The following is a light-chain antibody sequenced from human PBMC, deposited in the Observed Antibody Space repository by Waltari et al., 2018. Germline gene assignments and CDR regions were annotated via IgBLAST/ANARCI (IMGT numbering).Light chain of an antibody. V-gene: IGLV3-1*01. J-gene: IGLJ3*02. CDR1: KSGDKY. CDR3: QAWDSSTVV. CDR2: QDI. Sequence: SYELTQPPSVSVSPGQTASITCSGDKSGDKYTCWYQQKPGQSPVLVIFQDIKRPSGIPERFSGSNSGNTATLTISGTQPMDEADYYCQAWDSSTVVFGGGTKLTVL.